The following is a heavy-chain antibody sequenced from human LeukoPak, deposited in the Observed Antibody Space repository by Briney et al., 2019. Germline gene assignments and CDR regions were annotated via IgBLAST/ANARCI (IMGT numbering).Heavy chain of an antibody. CDR1: GFTFSSYG. V-gene: IGHV3-30*19. J-gene: IGHJ3*02. CDR2: IWYDGSNK. D-gene: IGHD3-22*01. Sequence: GGSLRLSCAASGFTFSSYGMHWVRQAPGKGLEWVAVIWYDGSNKYYADSVKGRFTISRDNSKNTLYLQMNSLRAEDTAVYYCARDRITMIVVDAFDIWGQGTMVTVSS. CDR3: ARDRITMIVVDAFDI.